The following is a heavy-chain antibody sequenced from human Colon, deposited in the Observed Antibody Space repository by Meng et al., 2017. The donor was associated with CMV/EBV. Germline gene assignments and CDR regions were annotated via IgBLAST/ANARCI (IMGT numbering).Heavy chain of an antibody. CDR3: ARRGITGTTPDNWFDP. V-gene: IGHV3-7*01. CDR2: IKQDGSEK. D-gene: IGHD1-7*01. J-gene: IGHJ5*02. Sequence: GESLKISCAASGFPFSDYGIHWVRQAPGKGLEWVANIKQDGSEKYYVDSVKGRFTISRDNAKNSLYLQMNSLRAEDTAVYYCARRGITGTTPDNWFDPWGQGTLVTVSS. CDR1: GFPFSDYG.